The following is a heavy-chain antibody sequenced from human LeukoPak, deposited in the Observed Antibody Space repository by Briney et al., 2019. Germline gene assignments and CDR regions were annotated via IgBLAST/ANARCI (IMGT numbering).Heavy chain of an antibody. CDR3: ARVEYSSSWYVFNYFDY. Sequence: SETLSLTCAVYGGSFSGYYWNWIRQPPGKGLEWIGEINHSGSTNYNPSLKSRVTISVDTSKNQFSLKLSSVTAADTAVYYCARVEYSSSWYVFNYFDYWGQGTLVTVSS. CDR1: GGSFSGYY. V-gene: IGHV4-34*01. J-gene: IGHJ4*02. D-gene: IGHD6-13*01. CDR2: INHSGST.